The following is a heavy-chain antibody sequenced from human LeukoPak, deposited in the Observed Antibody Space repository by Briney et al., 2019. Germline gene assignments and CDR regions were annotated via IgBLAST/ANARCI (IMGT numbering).Heavy chain of an antibody. CDR3: ARGRILHY. V-gene: IGHV4-34*01. CDR2: INHSGST. CDR1: GGSFSGYY. J-gene: IGHJ4*02. Sequence: SETLSLTCAVYGGSFSGYYWSWIRQPPGKGLEWIGEINHSGSTNYNPSLKSRVTISVDTSKNQFSPKLSSVTAADTAVYYCARGRILHYWGQGTLVTVSS. D-gene: IGHD3-3*01.